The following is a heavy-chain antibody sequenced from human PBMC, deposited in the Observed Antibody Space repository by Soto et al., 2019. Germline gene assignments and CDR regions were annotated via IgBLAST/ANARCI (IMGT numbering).Heavy chain of an antibody. CDR3: ARSLDYGDYVHTPGGFDY. D-gene: IGHD4-17*01. V-gene: IGHV3-21*01. CDR1: GFTFSSYS. J-gene: IGHJ4*02. CDR2: ISSSSSYI. Sequence: EVQLVESGGGLVKPGGSLRLSCAASGFTFSSYSMNWVRQAPGKGLEWVSSISSSSSYIYYADSVKGRFTISRDNAKNSLYLQMNSLRAEDTAVYYCARSLDYGDYVHTPGGFDYWGQGTLVTVSS.